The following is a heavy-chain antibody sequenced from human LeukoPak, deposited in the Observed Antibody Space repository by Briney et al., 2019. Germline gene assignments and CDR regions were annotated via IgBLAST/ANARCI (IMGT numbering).Heavy chain of an antibody. CDR1: GYTFTGYY. Sequence: ASVKVSCTASGYTFTGYYMHWVRQAPGQGLEWMGWINPNSGGTNYAQKLQGRVTMTTGTSTRTAYMELRSLRSDDTAVYYCARAVGQQLVFLDYWGQGTLVTVSS. D-gene: IGHD6-13*01. J-gene: IGHJ4*02. CDR2: INPNSGGT. V-gene: IGHV1-2*02. CDR3: ARAVGQQLVFLDY.